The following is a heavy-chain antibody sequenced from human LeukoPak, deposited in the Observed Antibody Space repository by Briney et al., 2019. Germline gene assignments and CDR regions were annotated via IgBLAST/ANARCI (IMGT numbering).Heavy chain of an antibody. CDR2: IAPSDSYT. CDR3: ARLSSAWYYFDY. Sequence: GESLKISCKVSGYSFPSYWITWVRQVPGKGLEWMGRIAPSDSYTNYNPSFEGHVTMSVEKSITTVYLQWSSLKTSDTAMYYCARLSSAWYYFDYWGQGTLVTVSS. D-gene: IGHD6-19*01. CDR1: GYSFPSYW. J-gene: IGHJ4*02. V-gene: IGHV5-10-1*01.